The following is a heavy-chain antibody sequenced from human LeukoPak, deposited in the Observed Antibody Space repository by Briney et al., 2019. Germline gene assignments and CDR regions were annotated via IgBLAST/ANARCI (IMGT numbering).Heavy chain of an antibody. CDR3: ARAKYSSSSQPGGWFDP. CDR2: INPSGGST. J-gene: IGHJ5*02. Sequence: ASVKVSCKASGYTFTSYYMHWVRQAPGQGLEWMGIINPSGGSTSYAQKFQGRVTTTRDTSTSTVYMELSSLRSEDTAVYYCARAKYSSSSQPGGWFDPWGQGTLVTVSS. D-gene: IGHD6-6*01. V-gene: IGHV1-46*01. CDR1: GYTFTSYY.